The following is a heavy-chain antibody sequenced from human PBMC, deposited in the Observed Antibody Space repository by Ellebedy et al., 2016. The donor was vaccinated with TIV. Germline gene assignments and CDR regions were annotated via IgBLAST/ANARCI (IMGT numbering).Heavy chain of an antibody. CDR2: INSDGSST. Sequence: GESLKISCAASGFTFSSYWMHWVRQAPGKGLVWVSRINSDGSSTSYADSVKGRFTISRDNAKNTLYLQMNSLRAEDTAVYYCARAYYYGSGSYYYFDYWGQGTLVTVSS. CDR1: GFTFSSYW. V-gene: IGHV3-74*01. J-gene: IGHJ4*02. CDR3: ARAYYYGSGSYYYFDY. D-gene: IGHD3-10*01.